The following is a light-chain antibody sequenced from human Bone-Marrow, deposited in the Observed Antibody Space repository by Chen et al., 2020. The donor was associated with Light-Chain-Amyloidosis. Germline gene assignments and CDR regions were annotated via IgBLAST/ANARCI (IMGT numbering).Light chain of an antibody. CDR1: QSVSSNF. V-gene: IGKV3-20*01. CDR3: QQYGSTPLT. Sequence: EIVLPQSPGTLSLSPGERATLSCRASQSVSSNFLAWYQQKPGQAPGLLIYDASSRATGIPDRFSGSGSGTDFTLTISRMEPEDFAVYYCQQYGSTPLTFGGGTKVEIK. CDR2: DAS. J-gene: IGKJ4*01.